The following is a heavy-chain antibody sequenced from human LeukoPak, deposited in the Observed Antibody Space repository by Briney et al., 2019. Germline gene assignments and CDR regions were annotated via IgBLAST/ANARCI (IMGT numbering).Heavy chain of an antibody. Sequence: GGSLRLSCVASGFTFSGYWMHWVRQAPGKGLVWVSRITPDGTYTSYADSVKGRFTISRDNAKNTLYLQMNNLRAEDTAVYYRARDLVIVETPGDVFDHWGQGTLVPVSS. CDR1: GFTFSGYW. J-gene: IGHJ4*02. V-gene: IGHV3-74*01. CDR3: ARDLVIVETPGDVFDH. CDR2: ITPDGTYT. D-gene: IGHD4-23*01.